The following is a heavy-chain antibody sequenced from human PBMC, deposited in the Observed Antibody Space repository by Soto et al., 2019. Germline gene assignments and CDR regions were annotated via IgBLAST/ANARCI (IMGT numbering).Heavy chain of an antibody. CDR2: IYDRGTT. J-gene: IGHJ4*02. CDR3: AFSWNALAVTTFDY. D-gene: IGHD4-17*01. CDR1: GSSIGTYC. V-gene: IGHV4-59*01. Sequence: SETLSLTCTVSGSSIGTYCWSWIRQSPGKGLEWIGYIYDRGTTDYNPSLKSRVTMSVDTSKSQFSLHLNSVTTADTAVYYCAFSWNALAVTTFDYWGQGIKVTVSS.